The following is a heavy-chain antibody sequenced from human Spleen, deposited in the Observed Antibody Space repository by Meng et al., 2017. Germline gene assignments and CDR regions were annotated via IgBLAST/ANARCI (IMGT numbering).Heavy chain of an antibody. J-gene: IGHJ4*02. CDR3: ARSPTGDYYNTAGY. V-gene: IGHV4-30-4*08. Sequence: QLQESGPGLVKPSQILSLTCTVSGGSINSAVHYWSWIRQHPGKGLEWIGYIYYSGNTHYNPSLKSRVTISVDTSRNQFSLKLSSVTAADTAVYYCARSPTGDYYNTAGYWGQGTLVTVSS. D-gene: IGHD4-17*01. CDR2: IYYSGNT. CDR1: GGSINSAVHY.